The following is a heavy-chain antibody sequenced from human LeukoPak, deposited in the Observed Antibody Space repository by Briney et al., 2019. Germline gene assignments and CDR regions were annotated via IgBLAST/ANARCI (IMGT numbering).Heavy chain of an antibody. V-gene: IGHV3-21*01. Sequence: GGSLRLSCAASGFAFSSYSMNWVRQAPGKGLEWVSSISSSSSYIYYADSVKGRFTISRDNAKNSLYLQMNSLRAEDTAVYYCANVWGVVVAARFWGKGTTVSISS. J-gene: IGHJ6*04. CDR2: ISSSSSYI. CDR1: GFAFSSYS. D-gene: IGHD2-15*01. CDR3: ANVWGVVVAARF.